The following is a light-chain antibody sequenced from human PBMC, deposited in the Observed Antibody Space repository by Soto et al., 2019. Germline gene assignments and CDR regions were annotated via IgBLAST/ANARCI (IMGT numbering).Light chain of an antibody. CDR3: QQYHNWPRT. Sequence: ELVMTQSPSTLSLSPGERGALACRASQSMGSNLAWYQQKPGQAPRLPIYGASTRANGIPARFSGSGSGTEFTLTITSLQSEDFAVYYCQQYHNWPRTFGQGTKVDI. V-gene: IGKV3-15*01. CDR1: QSMGSN. J-gene: IGKJ1*01. CDR2: GAS.